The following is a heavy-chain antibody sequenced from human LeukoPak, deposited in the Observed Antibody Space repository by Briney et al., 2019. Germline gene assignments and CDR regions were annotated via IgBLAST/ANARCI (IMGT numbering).Heavy chain of an antibody. CDR1: GFTFSYFD. V-gene: IGHV3-33*01. J-gene: IGHJ5*02. Sequence: GTSLSLSCAASGFTFSYFDMHWVRQAPGKGLEWVATICYDGSNKSYADSVKGRFTISRDNSKKTLHLQMNSLRTEDTAVYYCARGLSYGSGTSPANWFDPWGQGTLVTVSS. CDR2: ICYDGSNK. D-gene: IGHD3-10*01. CDR3: ARGLSYGSGTSPANWFDP.